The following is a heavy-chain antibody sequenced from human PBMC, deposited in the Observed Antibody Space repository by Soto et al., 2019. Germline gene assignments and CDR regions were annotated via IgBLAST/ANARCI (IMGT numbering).Heavy chain of an antibody. V-gene: IGHV1-69*01. CDR3: ARMDASLLGGGEWFDP. CDR2: VVPTFDTR. J-gene: IGHJ5*02. CDR1: GDTFPNFA. D-gene: IGHD3-16*01. Sequence: QMQLVQSGAEKKKPGSSVKVSCQASGDTFPNFAVTWVRQAPEQGLEWIGGVVPTFDTRSYAQRFQGRVTITADELTGTSYLELSNLRSDDTAIYYRARMDASLLGGGEWFDPWGQGTLVTVSS.